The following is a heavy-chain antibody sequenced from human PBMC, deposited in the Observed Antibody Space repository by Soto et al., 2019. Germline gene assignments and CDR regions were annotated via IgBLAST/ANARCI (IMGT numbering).Heavy chain of an antibody. D-gene: IGHD2-21*01. J-gene: IGHJ4*02. CDR3: AIGGGDYNYFDH. Sequence: EVQLVESGGVLVQPGGSLRLSCAASGFLFSPYWMFWVRQVPRKGLLWVSRIKSDGSSTSYSDSVKGRFTISRDNTKNTMYLQMTSLRAEDTAVYYCAIGGGDYNYFDHWGQGILVTVSS. CDR2: IKSDGSST. V-gene: IGHV3-74*01. CDR1: GFLFSPYW.